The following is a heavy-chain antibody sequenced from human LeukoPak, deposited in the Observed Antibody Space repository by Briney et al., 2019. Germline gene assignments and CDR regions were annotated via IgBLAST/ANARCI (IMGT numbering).Heavy chain of an antibody. CDR3: ARVRSDIVVVPAAFEMDY. CDR2: ISYDGSNR. CDR1: GFTFSSYA. V-gene: IGHV3-30*04. D-gene: IGHD2-2*01. J-gene: IGHJ4*02. Sequence: GGSLRLSCAASGFTFSSYAMHWVRQAPGKGLEWVAVISYDGSNRYYADSVKGRFTISRDNSKNTLYLQMNSLRAEDTAVYYCARVRSDIVVVPAAFEMDYWGQGTLVTVSS.